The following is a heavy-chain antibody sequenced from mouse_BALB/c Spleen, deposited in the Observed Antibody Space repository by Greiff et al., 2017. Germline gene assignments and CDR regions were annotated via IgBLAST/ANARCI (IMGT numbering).Heavy chain of an antibody. CDR3: ARSDYDSYAMDY. V-gene: IGHV1-54*01. D-gene: IGHD2-4*01. CDR2: INPGSGGT. J-gene: IGHJ4*01. Sequence: QVQLQQSGAELVRPGTSVKVSCKASGYAFTNYLIEWVKQRPGQGLEWIGVINPGSGGTNYNEKFKGKATLTADKSSSTAYMQLSSLTSDDSAVYFCARSDYDSYAMDYWGQGTSVTVSS. CDR1: GYAFTNYL.